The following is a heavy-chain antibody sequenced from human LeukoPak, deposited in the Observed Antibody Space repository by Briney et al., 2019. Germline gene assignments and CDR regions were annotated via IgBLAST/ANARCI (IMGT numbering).Heavy chain of an antibody. V-gene: IGHV3-53*01. CDR1: GFTVSSNY. J-gene: IGHJ4*02. CDR3: ARGLSSTSCLY. D-gene: IGHD2-2*01. CDR2: IYSGGST. Sequence: HTGGSPRLSCAASGFTVSSNYMSWVRQAPGKGLEWVSVIYSGGSTYYADSVKGRFTISRDNSKNTLYLQMNSLRAEDTAVYYCARGLSSTSCLYWGQGTLVTVSS.